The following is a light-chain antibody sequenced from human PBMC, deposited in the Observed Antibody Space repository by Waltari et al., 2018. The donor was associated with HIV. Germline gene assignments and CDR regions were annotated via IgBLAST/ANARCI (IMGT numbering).Light chain of an antibody. CDR1: SSDVGGYNY. Sequence: QSALTQPPSASGSPGQSVTLSCTGTSSDVGGYNYVSWHQQHPGKAPKLRIYDVIKRPSGVPYRFSGSKSGNTASLTVSGLQPEDEADYYCSSHAGSKVVFGGGTRLTVL. CDR2: DVI. CDR3: SSHAGSKVV. V-gene: IGLV2-8*01. J-gene: IGLJ2*01.